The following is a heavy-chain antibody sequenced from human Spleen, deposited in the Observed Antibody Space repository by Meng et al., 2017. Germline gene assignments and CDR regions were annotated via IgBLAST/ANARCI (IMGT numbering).Heavy chain of an antibody. CDR1: GFTFSNAY. V-gene: IGHV3-15*01. J-gene: IGHJ4*02. D-gene: IGHD5-12*01. CDR2: IKSKPDGETI. Sequence: VQLGRVGGGWVKPGGSLILSCEGSGFTFSNAYMTWVRQVPGKRLEWVGRIKSKPDGETIDYAAPVKGRFTISRDDSKNTVYLQMNSLKSEDTAVYYCSGHIDYWGQGTLVTVSS. CDR3: SGHIDY.